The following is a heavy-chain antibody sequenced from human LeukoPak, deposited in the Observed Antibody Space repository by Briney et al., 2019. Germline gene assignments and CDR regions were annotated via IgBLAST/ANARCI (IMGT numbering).Heavy chain of an antibody. V-gene: IGHV6-1*01. CDR2: TYYRSKWYN. CDR3: ARLATSDILTGYGFDY. D-gene: IGHD3-9*01. Sequence: SQTLSLTCAISGDSVSSNSAAWHWIRQSPSRGLEWLGSTYYRSKWYNDYAVSVKSRITINPDTSKNQFSLQLNSVTPEDTAVYYCARLATSDILTGYGFDYWGQGTLVTVSS. J-gene: IGHJ4*02. CDR1: GDSVSSNSAA.